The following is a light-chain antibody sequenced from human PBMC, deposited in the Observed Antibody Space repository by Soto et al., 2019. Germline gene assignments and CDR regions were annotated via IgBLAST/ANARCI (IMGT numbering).Light chain of an antibody. J-gene: IGKJ3*01. CDR1: QSVSSRF. V-gene: IGKV3-20*01. CDR2: GAS. CDR3: HYYDDSPPFP. Sequence: EIVLTQSPGTLSLSPGERATFSCRASQSVSSRFLAWYQQKPGQAPRLLIYGASSRATGIPDRFCGSGSGTDFTLTISRLEPEDLAVYYCHYYDDSPPFPFGPGTKLDIK.